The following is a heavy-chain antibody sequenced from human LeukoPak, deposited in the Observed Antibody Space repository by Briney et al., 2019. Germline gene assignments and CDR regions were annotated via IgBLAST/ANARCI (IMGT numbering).Heavy chain of an antibody. D-gene: IGHD2-21*02. J-gene: IGHJ4*02. CDR2: ISAYNGNT. V-gene: IGHV1-18*01. CDR1: GYTFTSYG. CDR3: ARDPYCGGDCYSGRTASYFDY. Sequence: ASVKVSCKASGYTFTSYGISWVRQVPGQGLEWMGWISAYNGNTNYAQKLQGRVTMTTDTSTSTAYMELRSLRSDDTAVYYCARDPYCGGDCYSGRTASYFDYWGQGTLVTVSS.